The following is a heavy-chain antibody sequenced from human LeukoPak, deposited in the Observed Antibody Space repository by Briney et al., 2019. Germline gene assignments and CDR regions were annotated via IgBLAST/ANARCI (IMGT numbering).Heavy chain of an antibody. J-gene: IGHJ4*02. Sequence: GGSLRLSCAASGFTFSSYAMHWVRQAPGKGLEWVAVISYDGSNKYYADSVKGRFTISRDSSKNTLYLQMNSLRAEDTAIYYCARDLETYHYGSGSYRPFHYWGQGTLVTVSS. CDR1: GFTFSSYA. D-gene: IGHD3-10*01. CDR3: ARDLETYHYGSGSYRPFHY. V-gene: IGHV3-30-3*01. CDR2: ISYDGSNK.